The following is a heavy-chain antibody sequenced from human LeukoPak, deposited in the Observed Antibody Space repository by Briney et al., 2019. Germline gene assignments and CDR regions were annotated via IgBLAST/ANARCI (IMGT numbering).Heavy chain of an antibody. V-gene: IGHV3-7*01. CDR2: IKQDGSEK. D-gene: IGHD4-11*01. CDR3: ARVSRDFYSNYYYYYGMDV. Sequence: GGSLRLSCAASGFTFSSYSMNWVRQAPGKGLEWVANIKQDGSEKYYVDSVKGRFTFSRDNAKNSLYLQMNSLRAEDTAVYYCARVSRDFYSNYYYYYGMDVWGQGTTVTVSS. J-gene: IGHJ6*02. CDR1: GFTFSSYS.